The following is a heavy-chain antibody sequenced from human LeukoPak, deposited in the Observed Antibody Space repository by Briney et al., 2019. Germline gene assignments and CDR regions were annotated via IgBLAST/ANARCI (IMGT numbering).Heavy chain of an antibody. CDR2: ISGSGGST. CDR1: GFTFSSYA. Sequence: GGSLRLSCAASGFTFSSYAMTWVRQAPGKGLEWDSTISGSGGSTYYADSVKGRFTISRDNSKNTLYLQMDSLRAEDTAVYYCAKRVRGGNWNYGGLDYWGQGTLVTVSS. V-gene: IGHV3-23*01. CDR3: AKRVRGGNWNYGGLDY. D-gene: IGHD1-7*01. J-gene: IGHJ4*02.